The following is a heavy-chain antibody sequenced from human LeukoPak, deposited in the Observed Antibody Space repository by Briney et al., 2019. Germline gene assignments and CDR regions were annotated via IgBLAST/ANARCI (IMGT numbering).Heavy chain of an antibody. V-gene: IGHV3-21*01. CDR1: GFTVSSNS. Sequence: GGSLRLSCTVSGFTVSSNSMSWVRQAPGKGLEWVSSISSASNYIYYADSLKGRFTISRDNAKNSLYLQMNSLRAEDTAVYYCARARYYGSGTYACFDYWGQGTLVTVSS. D-gene: IGHD3-10*01. CDR3: ARARYYGSGTYACFDY. J-gene: IGHJ4*02. CDR2: ISSASNYI.